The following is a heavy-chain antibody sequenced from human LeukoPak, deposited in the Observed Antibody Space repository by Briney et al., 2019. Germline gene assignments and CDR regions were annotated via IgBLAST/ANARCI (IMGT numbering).Heavy chain of an antibody. V-gene: IGHV4-59*01. CDR1: GGSISSYY. Sequence: SETLSLTCTVSGGSISSYYWSWIRQPPGKGLEWIGYIYYSGSTNYNPSLKSRVTISVDSSKNQFSLKLNSVTAADTAVYYCARGTLGYCSSTNCHSDYWGQGTLVTVSS. J-gene: IGHJ4*02. CDR3: ARGTLGYCSSTNCHSDY. CDR2: IYYSGST. D-gene: IGHD2-2*01.